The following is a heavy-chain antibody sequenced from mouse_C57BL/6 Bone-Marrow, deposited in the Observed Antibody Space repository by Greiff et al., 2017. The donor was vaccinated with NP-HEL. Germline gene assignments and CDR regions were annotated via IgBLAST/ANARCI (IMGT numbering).Heavy chain of an antibody. CDR2: ISRGAGWT. J-gene: IGHJ3*01. Sequence: EVQLEESGGDLVKPGGSLKLSCAASGFTFSSYGMSWVRQTPDKRLEWVGTISRGAGWTTYPDSVKVPFTISRDNATNTLYLQMSSLKSEDTAMYYCARRSDGYYEFDYWGKGTLVTVSA. CDR3: ARRSDGYYEFDY. V-gene: IGHV5-6*01. CDR1: GFTFSSYG. D-gene: IGHD2-3*01.